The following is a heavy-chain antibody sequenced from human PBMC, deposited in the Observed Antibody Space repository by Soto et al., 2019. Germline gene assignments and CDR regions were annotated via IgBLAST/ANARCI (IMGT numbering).Heavy chain of an antibody. CDR3: ARDQENCSGGSGYPVWYY. J-gene: IGHJ4*02. CDR2: ISAYNGNT. Sequence: QVQLVQSGAEVKKPGASVKVSCKASGYTFTSYGISWVRQAPGQGLEWMGWISAYNGNTNYAQKLHARITLTTDTSTSTADMELRSLRSDDTAVYYCARDQENCSGGSGYPVWYYWGQGTLVTVSS. V-gene: IGHV1-18*04. D-gene: IGHD2-15*01. CDR1: GYTFTSYG.